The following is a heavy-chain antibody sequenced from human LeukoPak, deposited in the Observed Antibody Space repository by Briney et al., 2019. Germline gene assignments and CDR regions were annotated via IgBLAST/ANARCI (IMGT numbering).Heavy chain of an antibody. J-gene: IGHJ6*04. CDR2: INIAGDT. CDR3: ARGVPFGEKGIDV. CDR1: GFTFSSYD. D-gene: IGHD3-10*01. Sequence: PGGSLRLSCAASGFTFSSYDMYWVRQSTGEGLEWVSAINIAGDTCYAASVKGRFTISRENAKNSLSLQMNSLRAGDTAVYYCARGVPFGEKGIDVWGKGTTVTVSS. V-gene: IGHV3-13*01.